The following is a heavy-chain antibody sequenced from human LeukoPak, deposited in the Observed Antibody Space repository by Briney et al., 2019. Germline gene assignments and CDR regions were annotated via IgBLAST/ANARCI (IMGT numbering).Heavy chain of an antibody. J-gene: IGHJ4*02. V-gene: IGHV3-53*01. CDR3: ARAGYYSHYFDY. D-gene: IGHD1-26*01. CDR2: IYSGGST. Sequence: GGSLRLSWAASGFTVSSNYMSWVRQAPGKGLEWVSVIYSGGSTYYADSVKGRFTISRDNSKNTLYLQMNSLRAEDTAVYYCARAGYYSHYFDYWGQGTLVTVSS. CDR1: GFTVSSNY.